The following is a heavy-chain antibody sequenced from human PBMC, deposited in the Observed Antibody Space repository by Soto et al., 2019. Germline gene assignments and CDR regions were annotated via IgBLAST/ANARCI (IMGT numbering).Heavy chain of an antibody. D-gene: IGHD1-26*01. CDR3: ARVYGGATHPFDY. CDR2: INPNSGGT. V-gene: IGHV1-2*02. Sequence: QVQLVQSGAEVKKPGASVKVSCKASGYTFTGYYMHWVRQAPGQGLEWMGWINPNSGGTNYAQKFQARVTKTRDTSISTAYMELSRLRSDDTAVYYCARVYGGATHPFDYWGQGTLVIVSS. CDR1: GYTFTGYY. J-gene: IGHJ4*02.